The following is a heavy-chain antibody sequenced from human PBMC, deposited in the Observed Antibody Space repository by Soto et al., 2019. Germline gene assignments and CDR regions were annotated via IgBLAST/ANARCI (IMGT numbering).Heavy chain of an antibody. CDR1: GFTFGDYA. CDR3: TRAGLFGDRHGEMEDY. J-gene: IGHJ4*02. Sequence: GGSLRLSCTASGFTFGDYAMSWFRQAPGKGLEWVGFIRSKAYGGTTEYAASVKGRFTISRDDSKSIAYLQMNSLKTEDTAVYYCTRAGLFGDRHGEMEDYWGQGTLVTVSS. D-gene: IGHD3-10*01. V-gene: IGHV3-49*03. CDR2: IRSKAYGGTT.